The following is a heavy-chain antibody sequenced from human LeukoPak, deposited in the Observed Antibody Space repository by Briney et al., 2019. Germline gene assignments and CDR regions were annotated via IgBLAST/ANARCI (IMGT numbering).Heavy chain of an antibody. J-gene: IGHJ4*02. CDR2: IYYSGST. CDR1: GGSISSYY. CDR3: ARDFLGYCSGGSCGTFDY. D-gene: IGHD2-15*01. V-gene: IGHV4-59*08. Sequence: SETLSLTCTVSGGSISSYYWSWIRQPPGKGLEWIGYIYYSGSTNYNPSLKSRVTISVDTSKNQFSLKLSSVTAADTAVYYCARDFLGYCSGGSCGTFDYWGQGTLVTVSS.